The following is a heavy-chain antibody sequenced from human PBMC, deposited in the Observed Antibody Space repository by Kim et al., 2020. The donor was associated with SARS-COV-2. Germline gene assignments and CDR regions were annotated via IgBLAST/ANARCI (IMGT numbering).Heavy chain of an antibody. CDR1: GGSISSSSYY. J-gene: IGHJ4*02. CDR2: IYYSGST. CDR3: AREVNYYDSSGYYSPGDY. D-gene: IGHD3-22*01. V-gene: IGHV4-39*07. Sequence: ETLSLTCTVSGGSISSSSYYWGWIRQPPGKGLEWIGSIYYSGSTYYNPSLKSRVTISVDTSKNQFSLKLSSVTAADTAVYYCAREVNYYDSSGYYSPGDYWGQGTLVTVSS.